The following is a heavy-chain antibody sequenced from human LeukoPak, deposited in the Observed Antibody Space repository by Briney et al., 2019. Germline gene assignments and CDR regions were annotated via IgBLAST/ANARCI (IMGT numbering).Heavy chain of an antibody. CDR2: IYPGDSDT. Sequence: GESLKISCKGSGYSFTTYWIGWVRQMPGKGLEWMGIIYPGDSDTRYSPSFQGQVTISADKSINTAYLQWSGLKASDTAMYYCTRARYCSGGSCYAEYWGQGTLVTVSS. D-gene: IGHD2-15*01. CDR3: TRARYCSGGSCYAEY. CDR1: GYSFTTYW. V-gene: IGHV5-51*01. J-gene: IGHJ4*02.